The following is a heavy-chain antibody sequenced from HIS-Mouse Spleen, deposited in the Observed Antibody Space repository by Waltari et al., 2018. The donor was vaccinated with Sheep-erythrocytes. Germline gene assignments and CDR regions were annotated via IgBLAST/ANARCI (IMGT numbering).Heavy chain of an antibody. D-gene: IGHD3-10*01. CDR1: GFTFSSYS. Sequence: EVQLVESGGGLVKPGGSLRLSCAASGFTFSSYSMNWVRQAPGKGLEWVSSISSSSSYIYYADSVKGRVTISRDNAKNSLYLQMNSLRAEDTAVYYYARDRSNYFDYWGQGTLVTVSS. CDR2: ISSSSSYI. V-gene: IGHV3-21*01. J-gene: IGHJ4*02. CDR3: ARDRSNYFDY.